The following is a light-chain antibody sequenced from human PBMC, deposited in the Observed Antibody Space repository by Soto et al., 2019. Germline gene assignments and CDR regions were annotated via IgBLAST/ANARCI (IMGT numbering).Light chain of an antibody. CDR1: SSNIGSHY. J-gene: IGLJ3*02. CDR2: RNN. CDR3: AAWDGSLSGRV. V-gene: IGLV1-47*01. Sequence: QSVLTQPPSASGTPGQRVTISCSGSSSNIGSHYVSWYQHFPGTAPKLLIHRNNQRPSGVPDRFSGSKSGTSASLAISGLRSEDEADYYCAAWDGSLSGRVFGGGTKVTVL.